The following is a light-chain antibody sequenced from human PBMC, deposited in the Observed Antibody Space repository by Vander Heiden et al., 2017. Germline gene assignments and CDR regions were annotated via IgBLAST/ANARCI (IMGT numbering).Light chain of an antibody. CDR2: EVS. CDR3: ISYTSSTTPYV. Sequence: QSALTHPASVSGSPVPPITISCTGTSSDVGGYKYVSWYQQHPGKAPKVMIYEVSNRPSGVSNRSSGSKSGNTASLTISGLQAEDEADYYCISYTSSTTPYVFGTGTKVTVL. V-gene: IGLV2-14*01. CDR1: SSDVGGYKY. J-gene: IGLJ1*01.